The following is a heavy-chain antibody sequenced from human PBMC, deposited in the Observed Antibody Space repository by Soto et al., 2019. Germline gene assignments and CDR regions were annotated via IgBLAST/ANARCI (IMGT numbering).Heavy chain of an antibody. Sequence: QVQLVESGGGVVQPGRSLRLSCAASGFTFSRHYMQWVRQVPGKGLEWVAVISNDGSYKFYGDSVKGRFTVSRDNSKNTVYLQMNSLRGEDTAVYYCARELSKYDHFWSGPKYYYGMDVWGQGTTVTVSS. CDR1: GFTFSRHY. CDR2: ISNDGSYK. CDR3: ARELSKYDHFWSGPKYYYGMDV. V-gene: IGHV3-30*03. J-gene: IGHJ6*02. D-gene: IGHD3-3*01.